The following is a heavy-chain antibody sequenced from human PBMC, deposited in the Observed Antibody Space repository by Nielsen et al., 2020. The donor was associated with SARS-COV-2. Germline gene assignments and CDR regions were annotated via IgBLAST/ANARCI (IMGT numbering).Heavy chain of an antibody. J-gene: IGHJ5*02. D-gene: IGHD2-21*01. Sequence: GGSLRLSCVASRVAFKSYWMSWVRQAPGKGLVWVGHISSDGATANYADSVKGRFTISRDSGKNTVYLQMNSLTAEDSAVYYCARIPDHWGQGTLVTVSS. V-gene: IGHV3-74*01. CDR3: ARIPDH. CDR2: ISSDGATA. CDR1: RVAFKSYW.